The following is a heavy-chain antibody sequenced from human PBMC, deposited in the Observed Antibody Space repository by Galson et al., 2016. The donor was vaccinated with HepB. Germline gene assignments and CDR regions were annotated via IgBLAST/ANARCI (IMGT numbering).Heavy chain of an antibody. J-gene: IGHJ3*01. D-gene: IGHD2-2*01. V-gene: IGHV3-21*01. CDR2: ISSTSTYI. CDR1: GFTFRSYS. CDR3: TRGLSLGMPGGFDF. Sequence: SLRLSCAASGFTFRSYSMNWVRQAPGKGLEWVSTISSTSTYIYYADSVQGRFTISRDNGKNSVSLQMNSLRAEDTAVYYCTRGLSLGMPGGFDFWGQGTMVAVSS.